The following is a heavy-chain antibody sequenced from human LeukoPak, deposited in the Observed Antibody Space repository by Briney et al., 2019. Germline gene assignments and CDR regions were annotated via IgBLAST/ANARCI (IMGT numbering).Heavy chain of an antibody. D-gene: IGHD2-2*01. J-gene: IGHJ6*03. CDR1: GFTFSSYG. CDR2: IRYDGSNK. CDR3: AKDYAVNFYFYYMHV. Sequence: GGSLRLSCAASGFTFSSYGMHWVRQAPGKGLEWVAFIRYDGSNKYYSDSVKGRFTISRDNSKNTLYLQMNSRRAEDTAVYYCAKDYAVNFYFYYMHVWGKGTTVTVSS. V-gene: IGHV3-30*02.